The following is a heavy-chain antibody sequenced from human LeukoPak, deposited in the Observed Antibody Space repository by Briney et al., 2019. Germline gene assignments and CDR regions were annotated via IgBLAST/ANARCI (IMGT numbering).Heavy chain of an antibody. Sequence: GGSLRLSCAASGFTFSDYNMSWVRQAPGQGLEWVSYISSSGSTIYYTDSVKGRFTISRDNAKNSLYLQMNSLRAEDTAVYYCARRVARGELLSWGQGTLVTVSS. CDR2: ISSSGSTI. CDR1: GFTFSDYN. V-gene: IGHV3-11*01. D-gene: IGHD1-26*01. CDR3: ARRVARGELLS. J-gene: IGHJ5*02.